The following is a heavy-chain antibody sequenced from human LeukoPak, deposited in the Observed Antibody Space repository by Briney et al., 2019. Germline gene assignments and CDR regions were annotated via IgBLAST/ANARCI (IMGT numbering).Heavy chain of an antibody. Sequence: ASVKVSCKASGYTFTSYDINWVRQATGQGLEWMGWMNPNSGNTGYAQKFQGRVTMTRDTSTSTVYMELSSLRSEDTAVYYCARDSGSGSNWFDPWGQGTLVTVSS. V-gene: IGHV1-8*01. CDR3: ARDSGSGSNWFDP. D-gene: IGHD1-26*01. CDR2: MNPNSGNT. J-gene: IGHJ5*02. CDR1: GYTFTSYD.